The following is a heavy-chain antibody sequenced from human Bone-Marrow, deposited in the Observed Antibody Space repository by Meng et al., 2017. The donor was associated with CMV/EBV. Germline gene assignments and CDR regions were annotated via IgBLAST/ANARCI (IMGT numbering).Heavy chain of an antibody. J-gene: IGHJ4*02. CDR1: GGSISSGDYY. CDR3: AGTPIAAAGLFDY. V-gene: IGHV4-30-4*08. D-gene: IGHD6-13*01. Sequence: QVQLQESGPGLVKPSQTLSLTCTVSGGSISSGDYYWSWIRQPSGKGLEWIGYIYYSGSTYYNPSLKSRVTISVDTSKNQFSLKLSSVTAADTAAYYCAGTPIAAAGLFDYWGQGTLVTVSS. CDR2: IYYSGST.